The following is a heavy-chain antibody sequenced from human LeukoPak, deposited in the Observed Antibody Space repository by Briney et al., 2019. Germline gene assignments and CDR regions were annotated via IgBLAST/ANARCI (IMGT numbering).Heavy chain of an antibody. Sequence: GGSLRRSCAASGFTFSGCAIHWVRQSSGKGLEWVGHIDKKDNFHATAYAASVQGRFSISRDDSKNTGFLHMNSLKTEDMALYYCTRDSGTYNWLDPWGQGTLVTVSS. J-gene: IGHJ5*02. CDR1: GFTFSGCA. D-gene: IGHD1-26*01. CDR2: IDKKDNFHAT. CDR3: TRDSGTYNWLDP. V-gene: IGHV3-73*01.